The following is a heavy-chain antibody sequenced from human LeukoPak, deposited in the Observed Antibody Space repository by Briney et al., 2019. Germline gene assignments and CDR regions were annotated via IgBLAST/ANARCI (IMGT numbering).Heavy chain of an antibody. CDR1: GFTFSSYS. J-gene: IGHJ4*02. Sequence: GGSVRLSCAASGFTFSSYSMNWVRQAPGKGLEWVSYISSSSSTIYYADSVKGRFTISRDNAKNSLYLQMNSLRAEDTAVYYCARDRRHILQLAPFDYWGQGTLVTVSS. CDR3: ARDRRHILQLAPFDY. V-gene: IGHV3-48*01. CDR2: ISSSSSTI. D-gene: IGHD2-2*01.